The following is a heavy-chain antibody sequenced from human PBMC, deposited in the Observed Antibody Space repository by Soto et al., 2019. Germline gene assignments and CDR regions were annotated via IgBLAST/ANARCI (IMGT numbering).Heavy chain of an antibody. CDR1: GFTFSVYG. V-gene: IGHV3-23*01. J-gene: IGHJ4*02. Sequence: EVQLLESGGGLVQPGGSLRLSCAASGFTFSVYGMTWVRQGPGKGLEWVSLISGNGGTAYYADSVEGRFTISRDNSKNTLYLQMNSLRAEDTAVYYCAKNPEEIVPGGADYWGQGTPVTVSS. D-gene: IGHD2-15*01. CDR2: ISGNGGTA. CDR3: AKNPEEIVPGGADY.